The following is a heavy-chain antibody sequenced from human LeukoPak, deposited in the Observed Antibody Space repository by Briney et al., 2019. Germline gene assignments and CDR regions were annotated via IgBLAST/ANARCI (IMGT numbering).Heavy chain of an antibody. V-gene: IGHV4-39*07. Sequence: SETLSLTCTVSGASINTGDYYWGWIRQPPGKGPEWIGSLYYSGNTYYNPSLKSRVTMSIDTSKNQFSLNLNSVTAADTAVYYCARTYYYDSSVNFDYWGQGTLVTVSS. J-gene: IGHJ4*02. D-gene: IGHD3-22*01. CDR1: GASINTGDYY. CDR2: LYYSGNT. CDR3: ARTYYYDSSVNFDY.